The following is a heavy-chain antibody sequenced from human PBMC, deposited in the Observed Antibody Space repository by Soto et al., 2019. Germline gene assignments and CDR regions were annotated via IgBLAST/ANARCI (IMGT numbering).Heavy chain of an antibody. CDR2: IRSKAYGGTT. J-gene: IGHJ6*03. CDR3: TRFLMNYGSGSQKAYYYYYYMDV. V-gene: IGHV3-49*03. Sequence: PGGSLRLFCTASGFTFGDYAMSWFRQAPGKGLEWVGFIRSKAYGGTTEYAASVKGRFTISRDDSESIAYLQMNSLKTEDTAVYYCTRFLMNYGSGSQKAYYYYYYMDVWGKGTTVTVSS. D-gene: IGHD3-10*01. CDR1: GFTFGDYA.